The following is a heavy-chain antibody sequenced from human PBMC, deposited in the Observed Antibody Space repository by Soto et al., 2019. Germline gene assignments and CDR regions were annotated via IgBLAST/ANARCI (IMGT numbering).Heavy chain of an antibody. CDR3: AKDGLSGYGGNRGYFDY. V-gene: IGHV3-30*18. CDR1: GFTFSSYG. J-gene: IGHJ4*02. D-gene: IGHD4-17*01. CDR2: ISYDGSNK. Sequence: PGGSLRLSCAASGFTFSSYGMHWVRQAPGKGLEWVAVISYDGSNKYYADSVKGRFTISRDNSKNTLYLQMNSLRAEDTAVYYCAKDGLSGYGGNRGYFDYWGQGTLVTVSS.